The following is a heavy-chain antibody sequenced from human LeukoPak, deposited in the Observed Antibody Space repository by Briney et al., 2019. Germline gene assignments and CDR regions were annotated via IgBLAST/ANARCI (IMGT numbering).Heavy chain of an antibody. CDR1: GFTFSSYA. V-gene: IGHV3-30-3*01. D-gene: IGHD3-22*01. CDR3: ARDRTAYYYDSSGSGYFDY. CDR2: ISYDGSNK. J-gene: IGHJ4*02. Sequence: GGPLRLSCAASGFTFSSYAMHWVRQAPGKGLEWVAVISYDGSNKYYADSVKGRFTISRDNSKNTLYLQMNSLRAEDTAVYYCARDRTAYYYDSSGSGYFDYWGQGTLVIVSS.